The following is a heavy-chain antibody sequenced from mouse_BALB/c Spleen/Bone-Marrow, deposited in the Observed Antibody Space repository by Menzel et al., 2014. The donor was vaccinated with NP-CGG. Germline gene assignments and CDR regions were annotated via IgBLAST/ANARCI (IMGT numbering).Heavy chain of an antibody. CDR1: GSSIXSDYA. Sequence: EVKVVESGPGLVKPSQSLSLTCTVTGSSIXSDYAWNWIRQFPGTKLEWMGYITYSGSTSYNPSLKSRISITRDTSKNQFFLHLNSVTAEDTATYFCARDYYGSSYFDFWGQGTTLTVSS. D-gene: IGHD1-1*01. V-gene: IGHV3-2*02. CDR2: ITYSGST. CDR3: ARDYYGSSYFDF. J-gene: IGHJ2*01.